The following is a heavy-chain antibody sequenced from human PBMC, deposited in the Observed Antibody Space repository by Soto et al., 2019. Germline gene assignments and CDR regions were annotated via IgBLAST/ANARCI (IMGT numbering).Heavy chain of an antibody. Sequence: QAQLVQSGAEVKKPGASVKVSCKASGYIFTNHGISWLRQAPGQGLAWMGWISANNGNRNFAQNFQGRVTLTTDTSTSTAYMELRSLTSADTVIYDCARDAYGDPFFDYWGQGRLVTVSS. CDR1: GYIFTNHG. D-gene: IGHD4-17*01. J-gene: IGHJ4*02. CDR2: ISANNGNR. V-gene: IGHV1-18*01. CDR3: ARDAYGDPFFDY.